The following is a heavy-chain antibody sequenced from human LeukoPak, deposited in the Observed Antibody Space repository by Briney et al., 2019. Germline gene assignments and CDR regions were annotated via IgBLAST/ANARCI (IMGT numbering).Heavy chain of an antibody. V-gene: IGHV3-64D*09. D-gene: IGHD3-3*02. Sequence: PGGSLRLSCSASGFTFSSYAMHWVRQAPGKGLEYVSAISSNGGSTYYADSVKGRFTISRGNSKNTLYLQMSGLRAEDTAVYYCVKDFRQGSIRTDAFDIWGQGTMVTVSS. CDR1: GFTFSSYA. J-gene: IGHJ3*02. CDR2: ISSNGGST. CDR3: VKDFRQGSIRTDAFDI.